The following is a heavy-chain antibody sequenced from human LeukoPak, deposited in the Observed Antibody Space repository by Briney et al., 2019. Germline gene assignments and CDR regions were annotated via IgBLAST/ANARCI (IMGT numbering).Heavy chain of an antibody. CDR3: ASGIYSSSSKAFDY. Sequence: SETLSLTCTVSGGSISSSSYYWGWIRQPPGKGLEWIGSIYYSGSPYYNPSLKSRVTISVDTSKSQFSLKLSSVTAADTAVYYCASGIYSSSSKAFDYWGQGTLVTISS. D-gene: IGHD6-6*01. CDR1: GGSISSSSYY. V-gene: IGHV4-39*07. CDR2: IYYSGSP. J-gene: IGHJ4*02.